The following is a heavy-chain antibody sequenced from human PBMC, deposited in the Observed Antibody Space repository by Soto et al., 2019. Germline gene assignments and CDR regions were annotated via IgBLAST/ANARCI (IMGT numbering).Heavy chain of an antibody. V-gene: IGHV1-18*04. Sequence: QVQLVQSGAEVKKPGASVKVSCKASGYTFTSYGISWVRQAPGQGLEWMGWIGAYNGNTNYAQKLQGRVTMTTDTSTSTAYMELRSLRSDDTAVYYCARDAGIYDYVWGSYRYMDPLDYWGQGTLVTVSS. CDR3: ARDAGIYDYVWGSYRYMDPLDY. D-gene: IGHD3-16*02. CDR2: IGAYNGNT. J-gene: IGHJ4*02. CDR1: GYTFTSYG.